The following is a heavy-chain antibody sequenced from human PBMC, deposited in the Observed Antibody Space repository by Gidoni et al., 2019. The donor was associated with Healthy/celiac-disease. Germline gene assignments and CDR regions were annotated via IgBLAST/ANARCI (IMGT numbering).Heavy chain of an antibody. CDR3: ARGLGQQLVRVYYYYYYGMDV. D-gene: IGHD6-13*01. Sequence: EVQLVESGGGLVKPGGSLRLSCAASGFTFSSYSMNWVRQAPGKGLEWVSSISSSSSYIYYADSVKGRFTISRDNAKNSLYLQMNSLRAEDTAVYYCARGLGQQLVRVYYYYYYGMDVWGQGTTVTVSS. J-gene: IGHJ6*02. CDR2: ISSSSSYI. CDR1: GFTFSSYS. V-gene: IGHV3-21*01.